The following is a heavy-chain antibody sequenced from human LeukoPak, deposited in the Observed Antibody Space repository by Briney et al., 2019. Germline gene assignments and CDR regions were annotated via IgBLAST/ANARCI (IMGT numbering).Heavy chain of an antibody. Sequence: KPGGSLRLSCTASGFTFSSYSMNWVRQAPGKGLEWVSSISSSNSYKYNADSVKGRFTISRDNAKNSLYLQMNSLRAEDTAVYYCARDQGLLVVDARFGYWGQGTLVTVSS. J-gene: IGHJ4*02. V-gene: IGHV3-21*01. CDR1: GFTFSSYS. CDR3: ARDQGLLVVDARFGY. D-gene: IGHD3-22*01. CDR2: ISSSNSYK.